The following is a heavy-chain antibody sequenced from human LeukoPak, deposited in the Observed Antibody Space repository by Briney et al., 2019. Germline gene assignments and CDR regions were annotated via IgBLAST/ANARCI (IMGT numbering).Heavy chain of an antibody. Sequence: SETLSLTCAVSGGSFSGHYWSWIRQPPGKGLEWIGYIYYSGSTYYNPSLKSRVTISVDTSKNQFSLKLSSVTAADTAVYYCARAGSDYTRPLDYWGQGTLVTVSS. V-gene: IGHV4-30-4*08. CDR2: IYYSGST. J-gene: IGHJ4*02. CDR3: ARAGSDYTRPLDY. D-gene: IGHD4-11*01. CDR1: GGSFSGHY.